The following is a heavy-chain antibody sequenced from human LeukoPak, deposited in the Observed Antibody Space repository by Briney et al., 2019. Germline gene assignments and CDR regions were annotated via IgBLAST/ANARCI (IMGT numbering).Heavy chain of an antibody. CDR2: IYYSGST. CDR3: ARGFPHIVVVIGASSHAFDI. CDR1: GGSINSDGYY. Sequence: SETLSLTCTVSGGSINSDGYYWSWIRQHPGKGLEWIGYIYYSGSTYYNPSLKSRVTISIDTSKNQFSLKLSSVTAADTAVYYCARGFPHIVVVIGASSHAFDIWGQGTMVTVSS. D-gene: IGHD2-15*01. V-gene: IGHV4-31*03. J-gene: IGHJ3*02.